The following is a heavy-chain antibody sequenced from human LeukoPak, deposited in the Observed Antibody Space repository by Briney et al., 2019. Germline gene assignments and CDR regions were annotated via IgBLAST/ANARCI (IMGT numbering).Heavy chain of an antibody. J-gene: IGHJ5*02. Sequence: ASVKVSCKASGYTFTGYYMHWVRQAPGQGLEWMGWMNSKSGGTNYAQKFQGRVTMTRDTSISTAYMDLSSLTSDDTAVYYCARGTGTSWFDVWGQGTLVTASS. CDR2: MNSKSGGT. CDR3: ARGTGTSWFDV. D-gene: IGHD1-7*01. V-gene: IGHV1-2*02. CDR1: GYTFTGYY.